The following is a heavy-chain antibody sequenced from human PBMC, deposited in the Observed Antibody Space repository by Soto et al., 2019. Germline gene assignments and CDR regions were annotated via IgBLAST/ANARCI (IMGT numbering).Heavy chain of an antibody. D-gene: IGHD4-17*01. V-gene: IGHV4-31*03. J-gene: IGHJ5*02. Sequence: SETLSLTCTVSGGSISSGGYYWSWIRQHPGKGLEWIGYIYYSGSTYYNPSLKSRVTISVDTSKNQFSLKLSSVTAADTAVYYCARDLMDYGGNCFDPWGQGTLVTVSS. CDR1: GGSISSGGYY. CDR3: ARDLMDYGGNCFDP. CDR2: IYYSGST.